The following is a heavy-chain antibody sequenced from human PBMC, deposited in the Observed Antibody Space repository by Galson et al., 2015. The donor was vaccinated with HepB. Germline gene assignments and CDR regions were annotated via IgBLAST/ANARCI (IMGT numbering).Heavy chain of an antibody. D-gene: IGHD5-18*01. Sequence: QSGAEVKKPGESLKISCKGSGYSFTNYWIGWVRQMPGKGLEWMGIIYPDDSDIRYSPSFQGQVTISADKSISTAYLQWSSLKASDTAMYYCARRAYSYGRHLDYWGLGTLVTVSS. CDR2: IYPDDSDI. CDR1: GYSFTNYW. J-gene: IGHJ4*02. CDR3: ARRAYSYGRHLDY. V-gene: IGHV5-51*03.